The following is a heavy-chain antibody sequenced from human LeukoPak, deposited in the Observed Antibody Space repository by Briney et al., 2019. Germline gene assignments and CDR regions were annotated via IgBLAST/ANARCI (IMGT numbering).Heavy chain of an antibody. CDR2: IYHSGDT. Sequence: PSQTLSLTCTVSGYSISSGGYYWSWIRQHPGKGLEWIGYIYHSGDTYYIPSLKSRTTISVDTSKNHFSLKMTSVSAADTAVYYCARERVSYFDNWGQGTLVTVSS. CDR3: ARERVSYFDN. J-gene: IGHJ4*02. CDR1: GYSISSGGYY. V-gene: IGHV4-31*03.